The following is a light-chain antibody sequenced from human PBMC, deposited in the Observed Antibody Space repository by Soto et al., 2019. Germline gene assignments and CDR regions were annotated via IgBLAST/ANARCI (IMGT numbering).Light chain of an antibody. Sequence: DVVLTQSPLSLPVTLGQPASISCSPNQSLVSTDGHTYLNWFQQRPGQSPRRLIYEVSNRDSGVPDRFSGSGSDTDFTLKISRVEAEDVAIYFCMQGTYWWTFGQGTKVDIK. V-gene: IGKV2-30*01. CDR2: EVS. CDR3: MQGTYWWT. J-gene: IGKJ1*01. CDR1: QSLVSTDGHTY.